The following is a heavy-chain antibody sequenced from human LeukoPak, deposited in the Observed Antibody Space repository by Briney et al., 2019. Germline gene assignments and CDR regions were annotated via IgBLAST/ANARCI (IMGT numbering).Heavy chain of an antibody. CDR3: ARSATVTTGYFDY. CDR2: IYSNGNT. CDR1: GGSISSSGHY. Sequence: SETLSLTCSVSGGSISSSGHYWGWIRQSPEKGLDWIGSIYSNGNTYFNPSVKSRVTISVDTSKNQFSLKLTSVTAAVTAVYYCARSATVTTGYFDYWGQGALVTVSS. V-gene: IGHV4-39*07. D-gene: IGHD4-17*01. J-gene: IGHJ4*02.